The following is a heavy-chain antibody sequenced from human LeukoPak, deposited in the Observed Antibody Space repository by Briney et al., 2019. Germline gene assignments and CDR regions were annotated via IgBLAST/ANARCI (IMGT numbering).Heavy chain of an antibody. Sequence: GGSLRLSCVVSGFSFGTYSMHWARQVPGKGLEWVAVIWYDGSNEDYADSVKGRFIISRDNSKNTLYLQMNSLRVEDTAVYYCAREMAVWGQGALVTVSS. J-gene: IGHJ4*02. V-gene: IGHV3-33*01. CDR2: IWYDGSNE. CDR1: GFSFGTYS. D-gene: IGHD2-8*01. CDR3: AREMAV.